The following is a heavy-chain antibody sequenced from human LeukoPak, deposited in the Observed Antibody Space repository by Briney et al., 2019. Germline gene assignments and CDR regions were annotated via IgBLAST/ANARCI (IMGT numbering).Heavy chain of an antibody. D-gene: IGHD3-22*01. CDR1: GGSISSGGYS. J-gene: IGHJ6*02. CDR2: IYHGGST. V-gene: IGHV4-30-2*01. Sequence: SETLSLTCAVSGGSISSGGYSWSWIRQPPGKGLEWIGHIYHGGSTYYNPSLKSRVTISVDRSKNQFSLKLSSVTAADTAVYYCARGGYYDSSGYYSPPDVWGQGTTVTVSS. CDR3: ARGGYYDSSGYYSPPDV.